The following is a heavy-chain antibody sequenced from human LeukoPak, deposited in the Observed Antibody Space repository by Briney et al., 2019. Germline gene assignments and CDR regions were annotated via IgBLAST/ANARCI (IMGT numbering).Heavy chain of an antibody. Sequence: GASGKVSCKASGYRFPRYHMHWVRQAPGQGLGWGGIINPSGGSTSYEQKFHGRVTMTRHTCTSTDYMELRSVRPDDRAGYDCVRVWLLYYFDHWGQGNPGT. CDR1: GYRFPRYH. D-gene: IGHD5-12*01. J-gene: IGHJ4*01. CDR2: INPSGGST. CDR3: VRVWLLYYFDH. V-gene: IGHV1-46*01.